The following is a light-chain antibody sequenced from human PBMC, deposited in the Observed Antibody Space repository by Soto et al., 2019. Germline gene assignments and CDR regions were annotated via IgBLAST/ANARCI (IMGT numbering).Light chain of an antibody. CDR2: GAS. Sequence: EIVLTQSPATLSLSPGERATISCRASQSVSSYLAWFQQKPGQAPRLLIYGASNRATGIPARFSGSGSGTDFTLTISSLEPEDFAVYYCQQRSNWPSFGQGTRLEIK. J-gene: IGKJ5*01. CDR1: QSVSSY. CDR3: QQRSNWPS. V-gene: IGKV3-11*01.